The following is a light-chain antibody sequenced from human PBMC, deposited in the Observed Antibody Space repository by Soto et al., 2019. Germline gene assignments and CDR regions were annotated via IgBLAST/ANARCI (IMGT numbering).Light chain of an antibody. Sequence: IVLTQPPATLSLSPGEIATLSCRASQSVSSYLAWYQQKPGQAPRLLIYDASNRATGIPARFSGSGSGTDFTLTISSLEPEDFAVYYCQQRSNWPLTFGGGTKVEIK. V-gene: IGKV3-11*01. CDR2: DAS. CDR1: QSVSSY. J-gene: IGKJ4*01. CDR3: QQRSNWPLT.